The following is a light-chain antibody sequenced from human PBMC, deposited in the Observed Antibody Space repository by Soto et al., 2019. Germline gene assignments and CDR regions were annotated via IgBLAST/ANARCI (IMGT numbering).Light chain of an antibody. Sequence: DIQMTQSPSTLSASVGDRVTITCRASQSIDSWLAWYQHKPGKAPKLLIFKASTLETGVPSRFSGSGSETEFTLTISSLQPDDSATYYCQQYNSYSPTFGQGTKVDIK. CDR2: KAS. J-gene: IGKJ1*01. CDR3: QQYNSYSPT. CDR1: QSIDSW. V-gene: IGKV1-5*03.